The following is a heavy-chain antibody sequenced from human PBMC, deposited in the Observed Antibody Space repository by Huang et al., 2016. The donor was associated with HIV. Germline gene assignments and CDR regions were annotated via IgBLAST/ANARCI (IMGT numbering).Heavy chain of an antibody. Sequence: QLQLQESGPGLVKASETLSLTCIVSGGSISSSNYYWGWVRQPPGKGLEWIGSSYYGGNTFNNPSLKSRVTISVDTSKNQLSLKVRSVTAADTAVYYCARHNIYCSGGGCSSFDYWGQGTLVTVSS. CDR3: ARHNIYCSGGGCSSFDY. J-gene: IGHJ4*02. V-gene: IGHV4-39*01. D-gene: IGHD2-15*01. CDR2: SYYGGNT. CDR1: GGSISSSNYY.